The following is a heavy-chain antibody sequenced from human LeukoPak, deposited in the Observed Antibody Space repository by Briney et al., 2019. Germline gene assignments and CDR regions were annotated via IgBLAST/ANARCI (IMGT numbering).Heavy chain of an antibody. D-gene: IGHD1-26*01. J-gene: IGHJ6*03. CDR2: ISGSGDNT. Sequence: GGSLRLSCAASGFSFNTHAMGWVRQAPEKGLEWVSVISGSGDNTYHADSVKGRFIISRDNSNNTLSVQMNRLRAEDTAVYYCVKGAKYSGSSVDYFYMDVWAKGTTVTVSS. V-gene: IGHV3-23*01. CDR1: GFSFNTHA. CDR3: VKGAKYSGSSVDYFYMDV.